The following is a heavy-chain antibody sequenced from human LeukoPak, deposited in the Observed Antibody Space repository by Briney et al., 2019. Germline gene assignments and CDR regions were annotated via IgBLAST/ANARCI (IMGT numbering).Heavy chain of an antibody. J-gene: IGHJ4*02. CDR2: ISYDGSNK. V-gene: IGHV3-30*18. D-gene: IGHD3-9*01. CDR1: GFTFSSYG. Sequence: GGSLRLSCAASGFTFSSYGMHWVRQAPCKRLECVAVISYDGSNKYYADSVKGRFTISRDNSKNTLYLQMNSLRAEDTAVYYCAKEGPTYYDILTGYYLDYWGQGTLVTVSS. CDR3: AKEGPTYYDILTGYYLDY.